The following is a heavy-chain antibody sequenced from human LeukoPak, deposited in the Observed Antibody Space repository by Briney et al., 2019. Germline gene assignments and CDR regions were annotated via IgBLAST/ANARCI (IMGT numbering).Heavy chain of an antibody. CDR2: IYSTGST. D-gene: IGHD6-13*01. J-gene: IGHJ4*02. V-gene: IGHV4-4*07. CDR3: ARQIASAGTAGLDF. CDR1: GGSISSYY. Sequence: PSETLSLTCTVSGGSISSYYWSWIRQPAGKGLGWIGRIYSTGSTNYNPSLKSRVTMSVDTSKNQFSLRLRSVTAADTAVYYCARQIASAGTAGLDFWGQGALVTVSS.